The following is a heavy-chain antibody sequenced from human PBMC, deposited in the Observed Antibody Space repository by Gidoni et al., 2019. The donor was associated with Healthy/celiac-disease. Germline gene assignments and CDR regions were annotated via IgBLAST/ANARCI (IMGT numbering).Heavy chain of an antibody. CDR2: ISGSGGST. Sequence: EVQLLESGGGLVHPGGSLRLSCAASGFTFSSYAMSWVRQAPGKGLEWVSAISGSGGSTYYADSVKGRFTISRDNSKNTLYLQMNSLRAEDTAVYYCATYSSSWYSGHFDYWGQGTLVTVSS. V-gene: IGHV3-23*01. CDR3: ATYSSSWYSGHFDY. J-gene: IGHJ4*02. D-gene: IGHD6-13*01. CDR1: GFTFSSYA.